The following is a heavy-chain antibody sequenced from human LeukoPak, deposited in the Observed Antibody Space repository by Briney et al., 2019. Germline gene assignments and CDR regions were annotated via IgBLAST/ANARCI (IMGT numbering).Heavy chain of an antibody. Sequence: ASVKVSCKTSGYTFTSFGISWVRQARGQGLEWMGWITAYNGNTKYAQKLQGRVTMTTDTSTSTAYMELRSLRSDDTAVYYCARTIPSRCWYPYWGQGTLVTVSS. CDR1: GYTFTSFG. D-gene: IGHD6-13*01. CDR2: ITAYNGNT. CDR3: ARTIPSRCWYPY. V-gene: IGHV1-18*01. J-gene: IGHJ4*02.